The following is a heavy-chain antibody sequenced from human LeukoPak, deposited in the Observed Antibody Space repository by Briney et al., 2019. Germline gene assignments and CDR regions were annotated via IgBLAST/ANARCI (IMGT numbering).Heavy chain of an antibody. CDR3: ARDFLSKGGDYVPFDY. Sequence: GASVKVSCKASGYTFTSYYMHWVRQAPGQGLEWMGIINPSGGSTSYAQKFQGRVTTTRDTSTSTVYMELSSLRSEDTAVYYCARDFLSKGGDYVPFDYWGQGTLVTVSS. CDR2: INPSGGST. D-gene: IGHD4-17*01. V-gene: IGHV1-46*01. J-gene: IGHJ4*02. CDR1: GYTFTSYY.